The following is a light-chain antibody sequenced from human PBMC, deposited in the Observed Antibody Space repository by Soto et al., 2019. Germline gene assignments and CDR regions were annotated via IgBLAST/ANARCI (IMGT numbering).Light chain of an antibody. CDR3: AAWDDSLNGLV. V-gene: IGLV1-44*01. CDR2: SNN. J-gene: IGLJ3*02. Sequence: QSVLTQPPSESGTPGQRVTISCSGRSSNIGSNTENSYQQLPGTAPKLLIYSNNQRPSGVPDRFSGAKSGPSASLAISGLQSEDEADYYCAAWDDSLNGLVLGGGTKLTVL. CDR1: SSNIGSNT.